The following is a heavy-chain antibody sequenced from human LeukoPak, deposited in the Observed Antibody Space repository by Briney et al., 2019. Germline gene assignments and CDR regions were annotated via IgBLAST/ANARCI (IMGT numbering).Heavy chain of an antibody. CDR2: IKQDGSEK. CDR1: GFTFSSYE. J-gene: IGHJ4*02. Sequence: GGSLRLSCAASGFTFSSYEMNWVRQAPGKGLEWVANIKQDGSEKYYVDSVKGRFTISRDNAKNSLYLQMNSLRAEDTAVYYCARDSLKGSYYSGWGQGTLVTVSS. CDR3: ARDSLKGSYYSG. V-gene: IGHV3-7*01. D-gene: IGHD1-26*01.